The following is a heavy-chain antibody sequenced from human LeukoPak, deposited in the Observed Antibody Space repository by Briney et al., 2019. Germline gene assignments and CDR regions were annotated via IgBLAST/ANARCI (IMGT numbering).Heavy chain of an antibody. CDR3: ARQHYYDSGGFSTYFDY. V-gene: IGHV4-4*07. J-gene: IGHJ4*02. Sequence: SETLSLTCTVSAGSVSSHFWSWIRQPAGKGLEWIGRIYTSGSANYNPSLKSRVTMSVDTSKNQFSLKLSSVIAADTAVYYCARQHYYDSGGFSTYFDYWGQGTLVTVSS. CDR1: AGSVSSHF. CDR2: IYTSGSA. D-gene: IGHD3-22*01.